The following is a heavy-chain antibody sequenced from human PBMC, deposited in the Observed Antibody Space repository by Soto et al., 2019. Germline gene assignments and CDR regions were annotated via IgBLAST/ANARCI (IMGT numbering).Heavy chain of an antibody. CDR2: IYHVGTT. D-gene: IGHD6-19*01. Sequence: SETLSLTCTVSGYSISSGPYWAWIRQPPGKGPEWIASIYHVGTTFYNPSLKSRITISVDTSNNQFSLKLTSVTAADTAVYYCARVHVMVVAGSTFDYWGHGTLVTVSS. V-gene: IGHV4-38-2*02. CDR1: GYSISSGPY. CDR3: ARVHVMVVAGSTFDY. J-gene: IGHJ4*01.